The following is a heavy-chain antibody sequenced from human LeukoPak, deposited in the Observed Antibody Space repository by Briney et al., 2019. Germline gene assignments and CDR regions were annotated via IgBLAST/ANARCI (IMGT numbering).Heavy chain of an antibody. CDR2: ISSSGSAI. CDR3: ARHPSVSRYDDWSTRSGGDYYAMDV. Sequence: PGGSLRLSCVASGFTFSSYEMSWVRQAPGKGLEWVSHISSSGSAIYYADSVKGRFTISRDNARKSLYLQMNSLRAEDTAVYYCARHPSVSRYDDWSTRSGGDYYAMDVWGQGTTVTVSS. D-gene: IGHD3-9*01. J-gene: IGHJ6*02. CDR1: GFTFSSYE. V-gene: IGHV3-48*03.